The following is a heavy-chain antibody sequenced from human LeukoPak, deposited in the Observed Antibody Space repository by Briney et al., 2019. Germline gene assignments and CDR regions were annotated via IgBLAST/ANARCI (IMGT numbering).Heavy chain of an antibody. V-gene: IGHV3-21*01. J-gene: IGHJ4*02. CDR3: ARDSSPFIAAASWDY. CDR1: GFTFSSYS. Sequence: SGGSLRLSCAASGFTFSSYSMNWVRQAPGKGLEWVSSISSSSSYIYYADSVKGRFTISRDNAKNSLYLQMNSLRAEDTAVYYCARDSSPFIAAASWDYWGQGTLVTVSS. D-gene: IGHD6-13*01. CDR2: ISSSSSYI.